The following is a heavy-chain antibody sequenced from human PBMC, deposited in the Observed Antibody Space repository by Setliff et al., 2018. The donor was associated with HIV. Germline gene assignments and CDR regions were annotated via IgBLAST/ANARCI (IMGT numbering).Heavy chain of an antibody. Sequence: SVKVSCKASAYTFTNYGISWVRQAPGQGLEWMGGIIPLFGTANYAQKFQGRVTVTADESTSAAYMELSSLKSEDTAVYYCARGMGITGRLSFWGQGTQVTVSS. V-gene: IGHV1-69*13. J-gene: IGHJ4*02. CDR1: AYTFTNYG. D-gene: IGHD6-6*01. CDR3: ARGMGITGRLSF. CDR2: IIPLFGTA.